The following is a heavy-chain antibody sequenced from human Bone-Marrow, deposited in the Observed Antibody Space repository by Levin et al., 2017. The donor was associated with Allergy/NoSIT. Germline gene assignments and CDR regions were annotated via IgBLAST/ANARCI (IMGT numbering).Heavy chain of an antibody. V-gene: IGHV1-8*01. J-gene: IGHJ5*02. D-gene: IGHD6-6*01. CDR2: MNPNSGNT. CDR1: GDTFSSYD. Sequence: ASVKVSCKASGDTFSSYDINWVRQASGQGLEWMGWMNPNSGNTVYAKKFQGRVTMTRNTSISTAYMDLSSLRSDDTATYYCATGEGHLVGPPWGQGTLVTVSA. CDR3: ATGEGHLVGPP.